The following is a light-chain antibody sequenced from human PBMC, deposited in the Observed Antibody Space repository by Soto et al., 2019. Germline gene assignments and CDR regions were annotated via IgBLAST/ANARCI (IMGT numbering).Light chain of an antibody. V-gene: IGKV3-15*01. J-gene: IGKJ4*01. CDR1: PSVANF. Sequence: EIVLIQSPATLSLSPGERATLSCRASPSVANFVAWYQQKPGQAPRLLIYGASTRATDIPARFSGSGSGTEFTLTISSLQSEDFALYYCQQYNNWPLTFGGGTKVDIK. CDR3: QQYNNWPLT. CDR2: GAS.